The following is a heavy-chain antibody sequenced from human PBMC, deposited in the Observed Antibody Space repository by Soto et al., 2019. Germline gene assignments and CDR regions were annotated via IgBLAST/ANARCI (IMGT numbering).Heavy chain of an antibody. CDR1: GYSFTNYY. V-gene: IGHV1-46*03. Sequence: ASVKVSCKASGYSFTNYYMHWVRQAPGQGLEYMGVIHPNGGGISYAQKFQGRVAMTSDTSTSIVYMELSSLRSDDTAVYYCTRTFISSQDGFALWGQGTPVPVSS. J-gene: IGHJ4*02. CDR2: IHPNGGGI. CDR3: TRTFISSQDGFAL. D-gene: IGHD6-13*01.